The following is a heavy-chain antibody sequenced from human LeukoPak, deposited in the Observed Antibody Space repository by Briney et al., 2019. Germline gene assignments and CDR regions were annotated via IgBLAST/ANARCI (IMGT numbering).Heavy chain of an antibody. J-gene: IGHJ5*02. CDR1: GCSISSYY. CDR2: IYTSGST. D-gene: IGHD6-19*01. CDR3: ARDPGRPGYSSGWLYNWFDP. Sequence: SETLSLTCTVSGCSISSYYWSWIRQPAGKGLEWIGRIYTSGSTNYNPSLKSRVTMSVDTSKNQFSLKLSSVTAADTAVYYCARDPGRPGYSSGWLYNWFDPWGQGTLVTVSS. V-gene: IGHV4-4*07.